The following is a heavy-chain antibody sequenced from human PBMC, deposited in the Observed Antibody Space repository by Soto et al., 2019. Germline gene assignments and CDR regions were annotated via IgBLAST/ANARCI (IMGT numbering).Heavy chain of an antibody. CDR1: GVSISSGGYY. V-gene: IGHV4-31*03. Sequence: QVQLQESGPGLVKPSQTLSLTCTVSGVSISSGGYYWSWIRQHPGKGLEWIGYIYYSGSTYYNPSLTSRITISVDTSKNQFSPKLSSVTAADTAVYYCARGSYYGSGNLWGQGTLVTVSS. J-gene: IGHJ4*02. CDR2: IYYSGST. CDR3: ARGSYYGSGNL. D-gene: IGHD3-10*01.